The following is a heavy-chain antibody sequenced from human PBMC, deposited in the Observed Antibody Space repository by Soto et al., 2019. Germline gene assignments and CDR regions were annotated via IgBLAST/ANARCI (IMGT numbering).Heavy chain of an antibody. J-gene: IGHJ4*01. D-gene: IGHD3-16*01. V-gene: IGHV4-4*02. CDR2: IYHSGST. Sequence: VQLQESGPGLVRPSGTLSLTCAVSGASISSGNWWSWVRQSPGKGLEWIGEIYHSGSTNHNPSLKSRVIISVDKARNQFSLKLSSVTAADTAVDFCASHRGNTFGPYDDWGQGTQVTVSS. CDR3: ASHRGNTFGPYDD. CDR1: GASISSGNW.